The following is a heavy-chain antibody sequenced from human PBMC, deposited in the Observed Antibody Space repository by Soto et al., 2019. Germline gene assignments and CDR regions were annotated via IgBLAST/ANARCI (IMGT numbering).Heavy chain of an antibody. J-gene: IGHJ4*02. CDR1: GFTFSSYE. CDR2: ISSSGSTI. CDR3: ARDSSFVTALDY. D-gene: IGHD2-21*01. V-gene: IGHV3-48*03. Sequence: GGSLRLSCAASGFTFSSYEMNWVRQAPGKGLEWVSYISSSGSTIYYADSVKGRFTISRDNAKNSLYLQMNSLRAEDTAVYYCARDSSFVTALDYWGQGTLVTVSS.